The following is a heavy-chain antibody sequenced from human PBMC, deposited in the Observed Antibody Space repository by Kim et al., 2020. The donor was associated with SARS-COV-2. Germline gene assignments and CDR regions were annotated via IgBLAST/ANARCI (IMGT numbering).Heavy chain of an antibody. V-gene: IGHV4-31*02. J-gene: IGHJ5*02. D-gene: IGHD1-1*01. Sequence: LKSRVTISVDTSKNQFSLKLSSVTAADTAVYYCARGIPGGANELDNWFDPWGQGTLVTVSS. CDR3: ARGIPGGANELDNWFDP.